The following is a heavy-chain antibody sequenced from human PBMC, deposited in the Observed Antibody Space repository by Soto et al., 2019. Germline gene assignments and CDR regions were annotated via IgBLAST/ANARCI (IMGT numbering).Heavy chain of an antibody. V-gene: IGHV4-39*01. CDR1: GGSVSSSSYY. Sequence: SETLSLTCTVSGGSVSSSSYYWGWIRQPPGKGLEWIGSIYYSGSTYYNPSLKSRVTISVDTSKNQFSLKLSSVTAADTAVYYCARQNKFPYYYDSSGSRFDPWGQGTLVTVSS. CDR2: IYYSGST. CDR3: ARQNKFPYYYDSSGSRFDP. D-gene: IGHD3-22*01. J-gene: IGHJ5*02.